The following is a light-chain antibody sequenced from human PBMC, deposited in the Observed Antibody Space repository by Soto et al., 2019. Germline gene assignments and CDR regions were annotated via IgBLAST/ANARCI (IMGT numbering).Light chain of an antibody. CDR3: QSADISGTYV. V-gene: IGLV3-25*03. J-gene: IGLJ1*01. Sequence: SYELTQPPSVSVSPGQTARITCSGDALPNQYTYWYQQKPGQAPVLVIYQDTERPSGIPERFSGSRSGTTVTLTISGVQAEDEADYYCQSADISGTYVFGTGTKVTVL. CDR2: QDT. CDR1: ALPNQY.